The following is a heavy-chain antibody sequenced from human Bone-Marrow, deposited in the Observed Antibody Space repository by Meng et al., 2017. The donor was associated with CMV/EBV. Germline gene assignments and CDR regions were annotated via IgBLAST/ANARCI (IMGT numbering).Heavy chain of an antibody. D-gene: IGHD2-2*01. Sequence: SETLSLTCTVSGGSISSYYWSWIRQPPGKGLEWIEYIYYSGSTNYNPSLKSRVTISVDTSKNQFPLKLSSVTAADSAVYYCARFGAGGSSTPKDVWGQGTTVTVSS. CDR1: GGSISSYY. V-gene: IGHV4-59*01. CDR2: IYYSGST. CDR3: ARFGAGGSSTPKDV. J-gene: IGHJ6*02.